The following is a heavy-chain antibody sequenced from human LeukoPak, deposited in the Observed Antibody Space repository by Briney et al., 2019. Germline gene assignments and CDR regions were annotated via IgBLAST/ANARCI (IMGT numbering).Heavy chain of an antibody. CDR3: ARSVSTVTTKDYYGMDV. Sequence: SVKVSCKASGGTFSSYAISWVRQAPGQGLEWMGRIIPILGIANYAQKFQGRVTITADKSTSTAYMELSSLRSEDTAVYYCARSVSTVTTKDYYGMDVWGQGTTVTVSS. D-gene: IGHD4-17*01. V-gene: IGHV1-69*04. CDR2: IIPILGIA. J-gene: IGHJ6*02. CDR1: GGTFSSYA.